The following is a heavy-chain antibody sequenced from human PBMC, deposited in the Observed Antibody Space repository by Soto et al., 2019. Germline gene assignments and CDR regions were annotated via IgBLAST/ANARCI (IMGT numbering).Heavy chain of an antibody. Sequence: SETLSLTCTVSGGSISSYYWSWIRQPPGKGLEWIGYIYYSGSTNYNPSLKSRVTISVDTSKNQFSLKLSSVTAADTAVYYCARGSRQKLGDYWGQGTLVTVSS. J-gene: IGHJ4*02. CDR1: GGSISSYY. D-gene: IGHD6-13*01. CDR3: ARGSRQKLGDY. V-gene: IGHV4-59*01. CDR2: IYYSGST.